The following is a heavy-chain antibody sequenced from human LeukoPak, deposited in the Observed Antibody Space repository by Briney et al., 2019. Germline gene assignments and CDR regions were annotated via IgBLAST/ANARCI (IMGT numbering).Heavy chain of an antibody. CDR3: ARGRQDVTMIVVVMTAVSYYLDV. V-gene: IGHV4-34*01. CDR1: GGSFSGYY. Sequence: KPSETLSLTCAVYGGSFSGYYWTWIRQTPGKGLEWIGEMNPSGRTKYNPSLKRRVTISVDTSKNQFSLKLSSVTAADTAVYYCARGRQDVTMIVVVMTAVSYYLDVWGKGTTVTVS. J-gene: IGHJ6*03. D-gene: IGHD3-22*01. CDR2: MNPSGRT.